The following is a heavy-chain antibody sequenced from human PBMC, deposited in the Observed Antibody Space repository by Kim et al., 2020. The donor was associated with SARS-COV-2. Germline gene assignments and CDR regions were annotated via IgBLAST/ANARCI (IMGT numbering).Heavy chain of an antibody. CDR1: GYSFTSYW. V-gene: IGHV5-10-1*01. Sequence: GESLQISCKGSGYSFTSYWISWVRQMPGKGLEWMGRIDPSDSYTNYSPSFQGHVTISADKSISTAYLQWSSLKASDTAMYYCATYRGIAAADTDPPLDVWGQGTTVTVSS. CDR2: IDPSDSYT. J-gene: IGHJ6*02. D-gene: IGHD6-13*01. CDR3: ATYRGIAAADTDPPLDV.